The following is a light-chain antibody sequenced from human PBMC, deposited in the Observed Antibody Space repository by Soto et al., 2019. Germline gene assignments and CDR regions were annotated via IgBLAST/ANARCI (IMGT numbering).Light chain of an antibody. CDR1: SSDVGDYNY. CDR3: NSYTTISTLV. J-gene: IGLJ2*01. CDR2: GVS. V-gene: IGLV2-14*01. Sequence: QSVLTQPASVSGSPGQSIIISCTGTSSDVGDYNYVSWYQQYPGKAPKLIIYGVSNRPSGVSDRFSGSKSGNTASLTISGLQAEDEADYYCNSYTTISTLVFGGGTKVTVL.